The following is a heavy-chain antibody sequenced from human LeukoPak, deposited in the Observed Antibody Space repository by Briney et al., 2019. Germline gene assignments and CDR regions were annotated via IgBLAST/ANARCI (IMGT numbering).Heavy chain of an antibody. Sequence: GGTLRLSCAASGFTFSSYGMSWVRQASGKGLEWVSAISGSGGSTYYADSVRGRFTISRDNSKNTLYLQMNSLRAEDTAVYYCAKEYSGSYDYWGQGTLVTVSS. CDR3: AKEYSGSYDY. J-gene: IGHJ4*02. D-gene: IGHD1-26*01. CDR2: ISGSGGST. CDR1: GFTFSSYG. V-gene: IGHV3-23*01.